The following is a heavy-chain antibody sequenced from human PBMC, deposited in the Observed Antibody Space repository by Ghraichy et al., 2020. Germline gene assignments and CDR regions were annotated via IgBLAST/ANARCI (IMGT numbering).Heavy chain of an antibody. D-gene: IGHD6-19*01. CDR1: GGSISTYY. J-gene: IGHJ4*02. CDR2: IFYCGST. CDR3: ARFGAVAGGGTDS. Sequence: SETLSLTCTVSGGSISTYYWSWIRQPPGPGLEWIGFIFYCGSTTYNPSLKSRVTMSVYTSKNHFSLTLNSVTAADTAVYYCARFGAVAGGGTDSWGQGTLVTVYS. V-gene: IGHV4-59*01.